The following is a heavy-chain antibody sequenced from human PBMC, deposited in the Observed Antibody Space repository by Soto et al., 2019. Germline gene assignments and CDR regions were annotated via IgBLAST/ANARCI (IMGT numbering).Heavy chain of an antibody. D-gene: IGHD3-10*01. CDR2: INPDGSGE. J-gene: IGHJ4*02. CDR3: ARENWFFDY. CDR1: GFSFEIYW. Sequence: GGSLRLSCAASGFSFEIYWMGWVRQAPGKGLEWVANINPDGSGEYYLDSVKGRFTISRDDAKNSVYLQMNSLVGDDTAVYYCARENWFFDYWGQGTQVTVSS. V-gene: IGHV3-7*01.